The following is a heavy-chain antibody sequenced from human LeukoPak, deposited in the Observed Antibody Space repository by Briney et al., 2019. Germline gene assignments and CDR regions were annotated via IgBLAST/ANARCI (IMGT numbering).Heavy chain of an antibody. Sequence: SETLSLTCTVSGGSITTSSYYWGGIRQPPGKGLEWIGIIYYSGSTYYNPSLKGRVTISVDTSKNQFSLKLSSVTAADTAVYCCARAFRARYFDLWGRGTLVTVSS. CDR1: GGSITTSSYY. CDR3: ARAFRARYFDL. CDR2: IYYSGST. J-gene: IGHJ2*01. V-gene: IGHV4-39*01.